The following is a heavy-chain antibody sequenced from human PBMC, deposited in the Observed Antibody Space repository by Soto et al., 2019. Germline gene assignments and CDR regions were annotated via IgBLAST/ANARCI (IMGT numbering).Heavy chain of an antibody. Sequence: SVKVCCKASGGTFRSYAISWVREAPGQGLDWMVGIIPVFGTANYAQKFQGRVTITADESTSTAYMELSSLRSEDTAVYYCARERASYCSSTSCSNVPWFDPWGQGTLVTVSS. D-gene: IGHD2-2*01. V-gene: IGHV1-69*01. CDR1: GGTFRSYA. CDR3: ARERASYCSSTSCSNVPWFDP. J-gene: IGHJ5*02. CDR2: IIPVFGTA.